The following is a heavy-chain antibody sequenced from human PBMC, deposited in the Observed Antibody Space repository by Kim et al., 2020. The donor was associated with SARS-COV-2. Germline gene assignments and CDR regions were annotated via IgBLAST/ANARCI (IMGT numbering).Heavy chain of an antibody. CDR2: INSDGSST. CDR1: GFTFSSYW. V-gene: IGHV3-74*01. CDR3: ARTHFRRYSSSWYKGVDGMDV. J-gene: IGHJ6*02. D-gene: IGHD6-13*01. Sequence: GGSLRLSCAASGFTFSSYWMHWVRQAPGKGLVWVSRINSDGSSTSYADSVKGRFTISRDNAKNTLYLQMNSLRAEDTAVYYCARTHFRRYSSSWYKGVDGMDVWGQGTTVTVSS.